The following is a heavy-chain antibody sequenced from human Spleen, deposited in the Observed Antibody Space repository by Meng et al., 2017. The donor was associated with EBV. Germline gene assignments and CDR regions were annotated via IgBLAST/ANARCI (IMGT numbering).Heavy chain of an antibody. CDR1: YKTFADHR. J-gene: IGHJ4*02. D-gene: IGHD1-1*01. V-gene: IGHV1-18*01. CDR3: ARDGPGYGYFDF. Sequence: IQRGDAGVEGMQSGAHVMVSCRTSYKTFADHRISWVRSGHRHGLDWMGCIRTFNGGKKFSDRLRGRNSMTTTTEPATDYMEHRSLRSDDTGVYFCARDGPGYGYFDFWGQGALVTVPS. CDR2: IRTFNGGK.